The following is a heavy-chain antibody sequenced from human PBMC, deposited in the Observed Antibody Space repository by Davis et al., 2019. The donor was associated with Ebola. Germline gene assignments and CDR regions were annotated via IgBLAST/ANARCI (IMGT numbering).Heavy chain of an antibody. CDR2: INDGNGNT. CDR3: ARDRGGDYSFDY. V-gene: IGHV1-3*01. CDR1: GYTFTSYA. D-gene: IGHD3-10*01. J-gene: IGHJ4*02. Sequence: ASVKVSCKASGYTFTSYAMHWVRQAPGQRLEWMGWINDGNGNTKYSQKFQGRVTITRDTSASTAYMELSSLRSEDTSVYYCARDRGGDYSFDYWGQGTLVTVSS.